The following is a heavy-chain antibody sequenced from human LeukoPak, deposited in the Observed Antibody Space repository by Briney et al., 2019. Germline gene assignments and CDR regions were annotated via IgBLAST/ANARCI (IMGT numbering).Heavy chain of an antibody. CDR1: GGSISSYY. J-gene: IGHJ3*02. D-gene: IGHD3-10*01. CDR3: ASLQDGYYYGSGTDAFDI. Sequence: SETLSLTCTVSGGSISSYYWSWIRQRPGKGLEWIGYIYYSGSTNYNPSLKSRVTISVDTSKNQFSLKLSSVTAADTAVYYCASLQDGYYYGSGTDAFDIWGQGTMVTVSS. V-gene: IGHV4-59*01. CDR2: IYYSGST.